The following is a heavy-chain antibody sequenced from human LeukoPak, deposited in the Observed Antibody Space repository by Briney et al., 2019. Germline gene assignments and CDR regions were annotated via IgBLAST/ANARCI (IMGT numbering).Heavy chain of an antibody. D-gene: IGHD2-15*01. V-gene: IGHV3-48*01. CDR3: GRQAAPDY. J-gene: IGHJ4*02. CDR1: GFTFSSYS. Sequence: GGSLRLSCAASGFTFSSYSMMWVRQAPGKGLEWVSYISSSSTTIHYADSVKGRFTISRDNAKNSVYLQMNSLRAEDTAVYYCGRQAAPDYWGQGTLVTVSS. CDR2: ISSSSTTI.